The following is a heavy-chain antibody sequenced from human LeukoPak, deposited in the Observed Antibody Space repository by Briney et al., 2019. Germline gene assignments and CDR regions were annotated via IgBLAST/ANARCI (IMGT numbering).Heavy chain of an antibody. Sequence: GGFLRLSCAASGFTFSDYWMQWVRQAPGKGLEWVANIKQDGSEIYYADSVKGRFTISRDNAKNSLWLQMNSLRTEDTAVYYCARGYFDFWGQGTLVTVSS. CDR1: GFTFSDYW. J-gene: IGHJ4*02. CDR3: ARGYFDF. CDR2: IKQDGSEI. V-gene: IGHV3-7*03.